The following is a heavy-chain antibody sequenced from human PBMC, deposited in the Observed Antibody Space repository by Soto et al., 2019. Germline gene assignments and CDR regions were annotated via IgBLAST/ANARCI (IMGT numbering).Heavy chain of an antibody. D-gene: IGHD3-3*01. CDR3: ARGRSSVPDRRGIGYYGRDV. J-gene: IGHJ6*02. CDR2: INHSGIT. CDR1: GGSFRGYY. Sequence: QVQLQQWGAVLLKPSETLSLTCFFNGGSFRGYYWSWVRQHPGKGLEWIGEINHSGITDSSPSLTSRVTVSVDAFRSDFSLNLTSVTAADTAVYYCARGRSSVPDRRGIGYYGRDVWGQGTTVTVS. V-gene: IGHV4-34*01.